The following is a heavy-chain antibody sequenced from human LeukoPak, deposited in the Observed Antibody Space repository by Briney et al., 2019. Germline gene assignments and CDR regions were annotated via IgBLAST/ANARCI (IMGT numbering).Heavy chain of an antibody. CDR3: AKDIGADDYYFDY. D-gene: IGHD6-13*01. V-gene: IGHV3-9*01. J-gene: IGHJ4*02. CDR2: ISWNSGSI. CDR1: GFTFDDYA. Sequence: GGSLGLSCAASGFTFDDYAMHWVRQAPGKGLEWVSGISWNSGSIGYADSVKGRFTISRDNAKNSLYLQMNSLRAEDTALYYCAKDIGADDYYFDYWGQGTLVTVSS.